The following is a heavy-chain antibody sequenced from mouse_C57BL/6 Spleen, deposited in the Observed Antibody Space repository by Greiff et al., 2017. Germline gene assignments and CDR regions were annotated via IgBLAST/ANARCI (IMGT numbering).Heavy chain of an antibody. J-gene: IGHJ2*01. CDR2: IYPGNSDT. CDR3: TESTMVKEAYYFDY. CDR1: GYTFTSYW. Sequence: EVQLQQSGTVLARPGASVKMSCKTSGYTFTSYWMHWVKQRPGQGLEWIGAIYPGNSDTSYNQKFKGKATLTAVTSASTAYMELSSLTNEDSAVYYCTESTMVKEAYYFDYWGQGTTLTVSS. V-gene: IGHV1-5*01. D-gene: IGHD2-2*01.